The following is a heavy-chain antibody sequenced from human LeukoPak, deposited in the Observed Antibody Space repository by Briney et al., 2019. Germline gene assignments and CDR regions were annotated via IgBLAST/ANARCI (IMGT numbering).Heavy chain of an antibody. CDR1: GGSFSGYY. V-gene: IGHV4-34*01. D-gene: IGHD1-26*01. CDR3: ARGPSRYSGRIDY. J-gene: IGHJ4*02. Sequence: SETLSLTCAVYGGSFSGYYWSWIRQPPGKGLEWIGEIKHSGSTNYNPSLKSRVTISVDTSKNQFSLKLSSVTAADTAVYYCARGPSRYSGRIDYWGQGTLVTVSS. CDR2: IKHSGST.